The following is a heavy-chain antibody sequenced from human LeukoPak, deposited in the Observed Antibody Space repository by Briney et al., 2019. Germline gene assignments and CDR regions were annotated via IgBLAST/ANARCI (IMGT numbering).Heavy chain of an antibody. V-gene: IGHV1-2*02. CDR3: ARRRVTNAFDI. CDR1: GYTFTDYY. CDR2: INSNSGGI. J-gene: IGHJ3*02. D-gene: IGHD3-10*01. Sequence: GASVKVSCKASGYTFTDYYMHWVRQAPGQGLEWVGWINSNSGGINYAQKFQGRVTMTRDTSISTAYMELSRLRSEDTAVYYCARRRVTNAFDIWGQGTMVTVSS.